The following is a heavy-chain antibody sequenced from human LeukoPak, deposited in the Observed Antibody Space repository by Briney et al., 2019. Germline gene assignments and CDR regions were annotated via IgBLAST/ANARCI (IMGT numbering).Heavy chain of an antibody. CDR2: IYHSGST. V-gene: IGHV4-38-2*02. Sequence: SETLSLTCTVSGYSISSGYYWGWIRQPPGKGLEWIGSIYHSGSTYYNPSLKSRVTISVDTSKNHFSLKLSSVTAADTAVYYCARDSGSRRGFDYWGQGTLVTVSS. CDR1: GYSISSGYY. J-gene: IGHJ4*02. CDR3: ARDSGSRRGFDY. D-gene: IGHD2-15*01.